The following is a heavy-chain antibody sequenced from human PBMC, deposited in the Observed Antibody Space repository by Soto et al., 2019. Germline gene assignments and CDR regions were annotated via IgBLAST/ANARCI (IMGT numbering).Heavy chain of an antibody. D-gene: IGHD2-8*01. J-gene: IGHJ4*02. CDR1: GFTFSSYA. Sequence: AGSLRLSCAASGFTFSSYAMTWVRQAPGKGLEWVSTISGTGTTTYYADSVKGRFTISRDNSKNTLYLQMNSLRTEDTAVYYCVKAVYLLDFDYWGQGTLVTVSS. CDR3: VKAVYLLDFDY. CDR2: ISGTGTTT. V-gene: IGHV3-23*01.